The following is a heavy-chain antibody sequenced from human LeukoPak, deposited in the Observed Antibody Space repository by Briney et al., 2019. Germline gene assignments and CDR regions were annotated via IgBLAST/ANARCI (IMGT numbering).Heavy chain of an antibody. J-gene: IGHJ4*02. D-gene: IGHD1-26*01. CDR1: GGSFSGYY. CDR2: INHSGGT. CDR3: ARGQSWWELHWIDY. V-gene: IGHV4-34*01. Sequence: SETLSLTCAVYGGSFSGYYWSWIRQPPGKGLEWIGEINHSGGTNYNPSLKSRVTISVDTSKNQFSLKLSSVTAADTAVYYCARGQSWWELHWIDYWGQGTLVTVSS.